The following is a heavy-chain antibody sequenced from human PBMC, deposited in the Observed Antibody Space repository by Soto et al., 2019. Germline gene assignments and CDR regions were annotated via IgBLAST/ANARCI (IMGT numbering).Heavy chain of an antibody. V-gene: IGHV3-30*18. Sequence: QVQLVESGGGVVQPGRSLRLSCAASGFTFSSYGMHWLRHAPGKGLEWVTGISFDGSNKYYADSVRGRFTISRDNSRNTLYLQMNGLRAEDTAVYYCAKERMEQYQLLPFFDYWGQGTLVTVST. D-gene: IGHD2-2*01. J-gene: IGHJ4*02. CDR3: AKERMEQYQLLPFFDY. CDR2: ISFDGSNK. CDR1: GFTFSSYG.